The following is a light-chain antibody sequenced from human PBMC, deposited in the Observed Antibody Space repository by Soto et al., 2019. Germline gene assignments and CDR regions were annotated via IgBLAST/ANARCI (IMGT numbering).Light chain of an antibody. V-gene: IGKV1-6*01. CDR3: LQDYNYPRS. CDR2: AAS. CDR1: QAIRSD. Sequence: GDRVNITCRASQAIRSDLGWYQQKPGIAPKLLIYAASNLQSGVPSRFSGSGFGTDFTLTISSLQPEDFATYYCLQDYNYPRSFGQGTKLEIK. J-gene: IGKJ2*01.